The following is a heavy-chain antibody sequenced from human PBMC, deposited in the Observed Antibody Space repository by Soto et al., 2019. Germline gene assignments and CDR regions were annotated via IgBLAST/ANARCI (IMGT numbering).Heavy chain of an antibody. Sequence: SETLSLTCAVYGGSFSGYYWSWIRQPPGKGLEWIGEINHSGSTNYNPSLKSRVTISVDTSKNQFSLKLSSVTAADTAVYYCARLIGQLVPVWGHGMDVWRQGTTVTVSS. CDR2: INHSGST. CDR1: GGSFSGYY. CDR3: ARLIGQLVPVWGHGMDV. J-gene: IGHJ6*02. D-gene: IGHD6-6*01. V-gene: IGHV4-34*01.